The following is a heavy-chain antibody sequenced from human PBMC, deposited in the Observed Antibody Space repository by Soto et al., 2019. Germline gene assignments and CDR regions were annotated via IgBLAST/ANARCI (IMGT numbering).Heavy chain of an antibody. CDR3: ARPLSSSGVIGPFDY. V-gene: IGHV4-34*01. D-gene: IGHD6-6*01. CDR2: INHSGST. CDR1: GGSFSGYY. Sequence: ETLSLTCAVYGGSFSGYYWSWIRQPPGKGLEWIGEINHSGSTNYNPSLKSRVTISVDTSKNQFSLKLSSVTAADTAVYYCARPLSSSGVIGPFDYWGQGTLVTVSS. J-gene: IGHJ4*02.